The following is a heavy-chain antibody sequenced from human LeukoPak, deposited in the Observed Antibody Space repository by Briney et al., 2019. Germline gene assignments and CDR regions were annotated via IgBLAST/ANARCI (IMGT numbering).Heavy chain of an antibody. Sequence: SETLSLTCTVSGGSTSSYYWSWIRQPPGKGLEWIGYIYSSGSTNYNPTLKSRVTVSLDTSKRQSSLKLSSVTAADTAVYYCARRRGAYHDSWGQGTLVTVSS. D-gene: IGHD2-2*01. V-gene: IGHV4-59*08. CDR2: IYSSGST. CDR1: GGSTSSYY. J-gene: IGHJ5*01. CDR3: ARRRGAYHDS.